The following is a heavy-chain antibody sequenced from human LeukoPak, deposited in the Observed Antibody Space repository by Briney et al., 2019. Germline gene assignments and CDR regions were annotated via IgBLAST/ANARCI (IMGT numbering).Heavy chain of an antibody. CDR1: GINVSSNY. Sequence: GGSLRLSCKASGINVSSNYMTWIRQAPGQGLEWVSLIYGGDAAYYAESVRGRFMISRDNLKNTLFLQMNSLRVEDTAVYYCVTSTGQQFIPYDYWGQGTHVTVSS. CDR2: IYGGDAA. V-gene: IGHV3-66*02. J-gene: IGHJ4*02. CDR3: VTSTGQQFIPYDY. D-gene: IGHD6-13*01.